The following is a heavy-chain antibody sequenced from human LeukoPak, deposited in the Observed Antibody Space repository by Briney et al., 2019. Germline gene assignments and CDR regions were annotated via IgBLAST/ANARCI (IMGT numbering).Heavy chain of an antibody. CDR1: GFTFSSYA. D-gene: IGHD3-10*01. CDR2: ISGSGGST. V-gene: IGHV3-23*01. Sequence: GGSLRLSCAASGFTFSSYAMSWVRQAPGKGLEWVSAISGSGGSTYYADSVKGRFTISRDNSKNTLYLQMNSLTVEDTAVYYCASDGERDLPLEFWGQGTLVTVSS. CDR3: ASDGERDLPLEF. J-gene: IGHJ4*02.